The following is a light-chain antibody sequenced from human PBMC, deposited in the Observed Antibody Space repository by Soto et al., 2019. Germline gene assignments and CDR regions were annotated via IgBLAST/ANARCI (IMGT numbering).Light chain of an antibody. CDR2: DAS. CDR3: QQYYSSPPT. V-gene: IGKV3-15*01. Sequence: EIVITQSPATLSGSPGESATLSCRASQSISSNLAWHQQKPGQAPRILMYDASTRATGISARFSGSGSGTEFTLTISSLQPEDFATYYCQQYYSSPPTFGQGTKVDIK. J-gene: IGKJ1*01. CDR1: QSISSN.